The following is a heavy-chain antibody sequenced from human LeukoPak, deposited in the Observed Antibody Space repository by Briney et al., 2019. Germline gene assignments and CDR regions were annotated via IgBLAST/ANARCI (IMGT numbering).Heavy chain of an antibody. D-gene: IGHD3-22*01. CDR3: ARGYYYDSSGYYPNYFDY. CDR1: GGSFSGYY. J-gene: IGHJ4*02. Sequence: SETLSLTCAVYGGSFSGYYWSWIRQPPGKGLEWLGEINHSGSTNYNPSLKSRVTISVDTSKNQFSLKLSSVTAADTAVYYCARGYYYDSSGYYPNYFDYWGQGALVTVSS. V-gene: IGHV4-34*01. CDR2: INHSGST.